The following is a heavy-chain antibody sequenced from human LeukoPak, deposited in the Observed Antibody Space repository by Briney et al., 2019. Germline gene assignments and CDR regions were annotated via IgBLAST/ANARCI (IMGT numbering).Heavy chain of an antibody. CDR3: AKGAAPGHDAFDI. CDR1: GFSVISNY. J-gene: IGHJ3*02. D-gene: IGHD6-13*01. V-gene: IGHV3-53*01. Sequence: GGSLRLSCAASGFSVISNYMTWVRQAPGKGLEWVSVFYTGGGTYYADAVKGRFTISRDNFKNTLYLQMNSLRAEDTAVYYCAKGAAPGHDAFDIWGQGTMVTVSS. CDR2: FYTGGGT.